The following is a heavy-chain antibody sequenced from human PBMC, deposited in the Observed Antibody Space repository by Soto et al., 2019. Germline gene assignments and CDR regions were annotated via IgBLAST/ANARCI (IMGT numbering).Heavy chain of an antibody. CDR3: ARGQHCTNGVCYTSYYYYGMDV. CDR1: GFTFSDYY. D-gene: IGHD2-8*01. V-gene: IGHV3-11*01. J-gene: IGHJ6*02. CDR2: ISSSGSTI. Sequence: QVQLVESGGGLVKPGGSLRLSCAASGFTFSDYYMSWIRQAPGKGLEWVSYISSSGSTIYYADSVKGRFTISRDNAKNSLDLKMNSLRAEDTAVYYCARGQHCTNGVCYTSYYYYGMDVWGQGTTVTVSS.